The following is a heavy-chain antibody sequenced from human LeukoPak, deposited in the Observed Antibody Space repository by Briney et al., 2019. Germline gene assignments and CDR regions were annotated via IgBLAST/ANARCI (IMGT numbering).Heavy chain of an antibody. V-gene: IGHV3-74*01. D-gene: IGHD3-10*01. CDR3: AKYSYGSGTSFDP. CDR1: GFTFSDSW. J-gene: IGHJ5*02. CDR2: INSDGSIT. Sequence: GGSLRLSCAVSGFTFSDSWMHWVRQAPGKGLVWVSRINSDGSITAYADSVKGRFTISRDNAKNSLYLQMNSLRAEDTAVYYCAKYSYGSGTSFDPWGQGTLVTVSS.